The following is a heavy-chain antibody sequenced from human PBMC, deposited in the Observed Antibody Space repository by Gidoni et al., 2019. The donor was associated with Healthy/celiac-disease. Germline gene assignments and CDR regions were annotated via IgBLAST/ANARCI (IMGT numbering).Heavy chain of an antibody. J-gene: IGHJ4*02. CDR1: GRPISSYY. CDR2: IDYSGST. CDR3: ARTQNDIWNSPFDY. V-gene: IGHV4-59*01. D-gene: IGHD1-7*01. Sequence: QVQLQQSGSGLVKPWETLSLTCTVSGRPISSYYWSWIRQPPGKGLEWIGYIDYSGSTNYNPALKSRVTISVDTSKTPCTLKLSSVTAADAAVYYCARTQNDIWNSPFDYWGQGTLVTVSS.